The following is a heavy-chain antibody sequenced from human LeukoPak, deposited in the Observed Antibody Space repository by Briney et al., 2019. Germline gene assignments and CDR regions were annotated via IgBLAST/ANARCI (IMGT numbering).Heavy chain of an antibody. Sequence: PGGSLRLSCVASGFSFSRAWMSWVRQAPGKGLEWVGHIKTKTEGETTGYAAPVKGRFTISRNDSKNTLYLQMDSLKTEDTAVYYCTTGISISGVVVDPWGQGTLATVSS. D-gene: IGHD3-3*01. J-gene: IGHJ5*02. CDR3: TTGISISGVVVDP. CDR2: IKTKTEGETT. V-gene: IGHV3-15*01. CDR1: GFSFSRAW.